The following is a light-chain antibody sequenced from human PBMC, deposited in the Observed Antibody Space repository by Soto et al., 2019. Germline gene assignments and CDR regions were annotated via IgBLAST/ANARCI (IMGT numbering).Light chain of an antibody. Sequence: ALTQPPSASGSPGQSVTISCTGTSSDVGGYNYVSWYQQHPGKAPKLMIYEVSKRPSGVPDRFSGSKSGNTASLTVSGLQAEDEADYYCSSYAGSNNYVFGSGTKVTVL. CDR1: SSDVGGYNY. CDR3: SSYAGSNNYV. V-gene: IGLV2-8*01. CDR2: EVS. J-gene: IGLJ1*01.